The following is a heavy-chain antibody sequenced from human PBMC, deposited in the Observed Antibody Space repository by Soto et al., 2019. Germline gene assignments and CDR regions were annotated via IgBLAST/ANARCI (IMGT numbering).Heavy chain of an antibody. CDR2: VYDTDGT. V-gene: IGHV3-53*01. CDR3: ATWRLREHAYDI. Sequence: DVQLVESGGGLIQPGGSLRLSCEAFGLTVTGKKYVAWVRQAPGKGLEWVSGVYDTDGTYYADSVKGRFTSSRDNSKTIGYLEMNSLRPDDTAIYYCATWRLREHAYDIWGLGTTVTVSS. D-gene: IGHD4-17*01. J-gene: IGHJ3*02. CDR1: GLTVTGKKY.